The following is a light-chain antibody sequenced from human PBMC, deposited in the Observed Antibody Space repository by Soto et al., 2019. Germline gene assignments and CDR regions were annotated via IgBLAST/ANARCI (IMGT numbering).Light chain of an antibody. Sequence: DIQLTQSPSFLSASVGDRVNVTCRASQAIISYLAWYQLKPGKAPKLLIYAASTLQSGVPSRFSGSGSGTEFTLTISSLQPEDFATYYCQQLSSYPLTFGGGTKVEIK. CDR2: AAS. CDR3: QQLSSYPLT. CDR1: QAIISY. J-gene: IGKJ4*01. V-gene: IGKV1-9*01.